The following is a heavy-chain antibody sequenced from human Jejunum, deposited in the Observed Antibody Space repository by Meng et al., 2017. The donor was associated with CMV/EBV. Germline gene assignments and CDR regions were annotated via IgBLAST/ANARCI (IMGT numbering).Heavy chain of an antibody. D-gene: IGHD2-2*01. V-gene: IGHV1-69*12. CDR1: GGSVNNYA. Sequence: QALLGQSGAEVKKPGSSVKVSCTSSGGSVNNYAINWVRQAPGQGLEWMGGIIPIFRTPQYAQKFQGRLTITADGPTGTTFMELSSLTSDDTAIYYCARGFSNGYQPFDYWGQGTLVTVSS. J-gene: IGHJ4*02. CDR2: IIPIFRTP. CDR3: ARGFSNGYQPFDY.